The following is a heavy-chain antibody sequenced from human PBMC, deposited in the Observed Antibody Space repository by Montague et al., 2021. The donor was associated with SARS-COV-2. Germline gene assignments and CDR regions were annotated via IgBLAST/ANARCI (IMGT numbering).Heavy chain of an antibody. CDR2: IHHSGTA. CDR1: GASFTDYY. D-gene: IGHD3-10*01. J-gene: IGHJ5*01. V-gene: IGHV4-34*01. Sequence: SETLSLTCAVSGASFTDYYWAWIRQPPGKGLEWIAEIHHSGTANYNPSLKSRVTISIDTPRNQFSLNVVSMTAADTAVYYCARASFYYGSGSHYNNWFDSWGQGTVVTVSS. CDR3: ARASFYYGSGSHYNNWFDS.